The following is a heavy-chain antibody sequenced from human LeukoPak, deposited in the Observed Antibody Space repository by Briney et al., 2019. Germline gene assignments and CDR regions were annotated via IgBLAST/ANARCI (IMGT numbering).Heavy chain of an antibody. J-gene: IGHJ4*02. CDR3: ARRHGSGSYWDY. CDR1: GYSFTSYM. V-gene: IGHV5-10-1*01. CDR2: IDPSDSYT. Sequence: GESLKISCKGSGYSFTSYMISWVRQMPGKGLELMGRIDPSDSYTNYSPSFQGHVTISADKSISTAYLQWSSLKASDTAMYYCARRHGSGSYWDYWGQGTLVTVSS. D-gene: IGHD3-10*01.